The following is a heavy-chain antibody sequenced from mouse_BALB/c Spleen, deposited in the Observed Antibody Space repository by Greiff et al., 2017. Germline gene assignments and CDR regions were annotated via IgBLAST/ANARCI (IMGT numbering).Heavy chain of an antibody. CDR1: GFTFSSFG. Sequence: EVMLVESGGGLVQPGGSRKLSCAASGFTFSSFGMHWVRQAPEKGLEWVAYISSGSSTIYYADTVKGRFTISRDNPKNTLFLQMTSLRSEDTAMYYCAGQRGLRPFAYWGQGTLVTVSA. J-gene: IGHJ3*01. CDR2: ISSGSSTI. V-gene: IGHV5-17*02. CDR3: AGQRGLRPFAY. D-gene: IGHD3-1*01.